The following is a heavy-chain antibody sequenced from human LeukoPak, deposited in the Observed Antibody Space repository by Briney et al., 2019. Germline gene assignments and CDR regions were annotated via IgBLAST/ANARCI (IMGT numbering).Heavy chain of an antibody. CDR3: ARDWLVVQPYIMDV. D-gene: IGHD2-2*01. Sequence: SQTLSLTCTVSTPSITTHYCSWIRQPPGKGLEWIGYIYNSGTINYNPSLKSRVTISVDMSNNQFSLQLTSVTAADTAVYYCARDWLVVQPYIMDVWGQGTTVTVSS. CDR2: IYNSGTI. J-gene: IGHJ6*02. V-gene: IGHV4-59*11. CDR1: TPSITTHY.